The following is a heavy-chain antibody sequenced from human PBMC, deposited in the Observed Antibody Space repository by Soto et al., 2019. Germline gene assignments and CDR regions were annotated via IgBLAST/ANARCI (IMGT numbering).Heavy chain of an antibody. CDR1: GXTFSSYS. Sequence: GSLRLSGAASGXTFSSYSMSWVRQAPGKGLEWVSAIIGSGGSTYYADSVKGRFTISRDNSKNTLYLQMNSLRAEDTAVYYCAKVGSYSDYWGQGTLGTVSS. V-gene: IGHV3-23*01. CDR3: AKVGSYSDY. J-gene: IGHJ4*02. CDR2: IIGSGGST. D-gene: IGHD1-26*01.